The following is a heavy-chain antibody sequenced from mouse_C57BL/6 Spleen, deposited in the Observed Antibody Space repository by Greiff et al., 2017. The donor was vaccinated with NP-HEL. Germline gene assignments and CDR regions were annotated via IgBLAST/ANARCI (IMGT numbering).Heavy chain of an antibody. V-gene: IGHV1-55*01. CDR1: GYTFTSYW. J-gene: IGHJ4*01. Sequence: VQLQQSGAELVKPGASVKMSCKASGYTFTSYWITWVKQRPGQGLEWIGDIYPGSGSTNYNEKFKSKATLTVDTSSSTAYMQLSSLTSEDSAVYYCARSGYDYDAMDYWGQGTSVTVSS. CDR2: IYPGSGST. CDR3: ARSGYDYDAMDY. D-gene: IGHD2-10*02.